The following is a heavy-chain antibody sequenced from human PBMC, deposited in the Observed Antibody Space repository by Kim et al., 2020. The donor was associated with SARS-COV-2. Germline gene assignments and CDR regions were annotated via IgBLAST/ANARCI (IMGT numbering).Heavy chain of an antibody. CDR2: IYSGGST. D-gene: IGHD6-13*01. V-gene: IGHV3-53*01. Sequence: GGSLRLSCAASGFTVSSNYMSWVRQAPGKGLEWVSVIYSGGSTYYADSVKGRFTISRDNSKNTLYLQMNSLRAEDTAVYYCARDTGIAAAGTRFWYSDLWGRGTLVTVSS. J-gene: IGHJ2*01. CDR1: GFTVSSNY. CDR3: ARDTGIAAAGTRFWYSDL.